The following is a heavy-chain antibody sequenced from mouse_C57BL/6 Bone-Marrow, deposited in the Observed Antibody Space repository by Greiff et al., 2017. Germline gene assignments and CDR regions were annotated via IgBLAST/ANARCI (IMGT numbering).Heavy chain of an antibody. D-gene: IGHD1-3*01. J-gene: IGHJ2*01. CDR2: IDPSDSDT. CDR1: GYTFTSYW. V-gene: IGHV1-69*01. CDR3: ARSKDY. Sequence: VQLQQPGAELVMPGASVKLSCKASGYTFTSYWMHWVKQRPGQGLEWIGEIDPSDSDTNYNQKIKGKSTLTVDKSSSTAYMQLSSLTSEDSAVYYCARSKDYWGQGTALTVSS.